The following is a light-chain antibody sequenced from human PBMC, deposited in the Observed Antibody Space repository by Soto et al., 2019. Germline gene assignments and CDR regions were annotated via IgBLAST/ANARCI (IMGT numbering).Light chain of an antibody. J-gene: IGKJ5*01. V-gene: IGKV3-15*01. Sequence: EIVLTQSPGTLSLSPGERATLSCRASQSVTSRYLAWYQQKPGQAPRLLIHGASTRATGIPARFSGSGSGTEFTLTISSLQSEDLAVYYCQQYNNWPPITVGQGARLEIK. CDR2: GAS. CDR3: QQYNNWPPIT. CDR1: QSVTSRY.